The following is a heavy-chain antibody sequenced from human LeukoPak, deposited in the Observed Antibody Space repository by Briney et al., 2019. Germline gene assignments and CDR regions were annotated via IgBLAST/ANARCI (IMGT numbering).Heavy chain of an antibody. Sequence: GGSLRLSCAASGFTFSSYAMHWVRQAPGKGLQYVPAISSNGGSTYYANSLKDRFTISRDNSKNTLYLQMGSLRAEDMAVYYCARRGSYYGDSTDYWGQGTLVTVSS. V-gene: IGHV3-64*01. CDR3: ARRGSYYGDSTDY. CDR1: GFTFSSYA. J-gene: IGHJ4*02. CDR2: ISSNGGST. D-gene: IGHD1-26*01.